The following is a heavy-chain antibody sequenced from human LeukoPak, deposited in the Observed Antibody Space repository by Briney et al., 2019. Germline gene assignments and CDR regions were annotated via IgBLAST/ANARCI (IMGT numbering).Heavy chain of an antibody. CDR3: ARARDYGDYGENWFDP. CDR2: INPNSGGT. V-gene: IGHV1-2*02. Sequence: WASVKVSCKASGYTFTGYYMHWVRQAPGQGLEWMGWINPNSGGTNYAQKFQGRVTMTRDTSISTAYMELSRLRSDDTAVYYCARARDYGDYGENWFDPWGQGTLVTVSS. CDR1: GYTFTGYY. D-gene: IGHD4-17*01. J-gene: IGHJ5*02.